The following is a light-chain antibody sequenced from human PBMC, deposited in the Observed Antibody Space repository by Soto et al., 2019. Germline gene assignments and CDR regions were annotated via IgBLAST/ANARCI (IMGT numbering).Light chain of an antibody. CDR1: QSVSSSY. J-gene: IGKJ1*01. CDR2: GAS. CDR3: QQYGSSP. V-gene: IGKV3-20*01. Sequence: EIVWTQSPGTLSLSPGERATLSCRASQSVSSSYLAWYQQKPGQAPRLLIYGASSRATGIPDRFSGSGSGTDFTLTISRLEPEDFAVYYCQQYGSSPFGQGTKVDIK.